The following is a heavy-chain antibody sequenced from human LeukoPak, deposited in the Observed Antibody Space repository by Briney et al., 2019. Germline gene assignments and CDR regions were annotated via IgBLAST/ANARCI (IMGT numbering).Heavy chain of an antibody. CDR1: GYSFANHW. D-gene: IGHD5-18*01. V-gene: IGHV5-51*01. CDR3: ARRGYTTGEFDS. J-gene: IGHJ4*02. Sequence: GESLKISCKGSGYSFANHWIGWVRQMPGKGLEWMGLVYPGDSDIRYSPSFQGQVTISTDKSTATAYLQWISLKASDTAIYYCARRGYTTGEFDSWGQGTLVTVSS. CDR2: VYPGDSDI.